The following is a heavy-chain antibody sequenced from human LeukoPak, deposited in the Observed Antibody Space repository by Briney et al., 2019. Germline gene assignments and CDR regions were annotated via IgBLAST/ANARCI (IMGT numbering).Heavy chain of an antibody. V-gene: IGHV3-23*01. J-gene: IGHJ4*02. Sequence: GGSLRLSCAASGFIFSNYAMNWVRQAPGRGLEWVPAISGSGGSTYYADSVKGRFTISRDNSKNTLYLQMNSLRAEDTAVYYCAKDLAGSGSYSFDYWGQGTLVTVSS. CDR3: AKDLAGSGSYSFDY. D-gene: IGHD1-26*01. CDR1: GFIFSNYA. CDR2: ISGSGGST.